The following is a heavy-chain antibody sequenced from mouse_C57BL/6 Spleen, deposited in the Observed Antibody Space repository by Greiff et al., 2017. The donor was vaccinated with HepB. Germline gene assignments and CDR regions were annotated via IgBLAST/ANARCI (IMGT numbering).Heavy chain of an antibody. CDR3: TRESTVVAYYFDY. CDR1: GFTFCSYA. D-gene: IGHD1-1*01. V-gene: IGHV5-9-1*02. CDR2: ISSGGDYI. Sequence: EVQVVESGEGLVKPGGSLKLSCAASGFTFCSYAMSWVRQTPEKRLEWVAYISSGGDYIYYADTVKGRFTISRDNARNTLYLQMSSLKSEDTAMYYCTRESTVVAYYFDYWGQGTTLTVSS. J-gene: IGHJ2*01.